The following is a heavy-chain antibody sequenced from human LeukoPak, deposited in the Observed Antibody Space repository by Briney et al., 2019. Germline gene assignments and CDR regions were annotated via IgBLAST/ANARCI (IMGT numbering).Heavy chain of an antibody. CDR3: ARQGYCSSTNCYVDY. J-gene: IGHJ4*02. Sequence: SETLSLTCTVSGDSISSSSYYWGWIRQPPGKGLEWIGSIYYGGTTYYNPSLKSRVTISVDTSKNQFSLKLTSVTAADTAVYYCARQGYCSSTNCYVDYWGQGTLVTVSS. CDR2: IYYGGTT. CDR1: GDSISSSSYY. V-gene: IGHV4-39*01. D-gene: IGHD2-2*01.